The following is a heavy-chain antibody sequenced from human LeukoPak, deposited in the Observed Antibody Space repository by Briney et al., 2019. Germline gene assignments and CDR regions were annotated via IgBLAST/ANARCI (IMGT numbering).Heavy chain of an antibody. CDR1: GYTFTSYD. V-gene: IGHV1-2*02. Sequence: ASVKVSCKASGYTFTSYDINWVRQATGQGLEWMGWINPNSGGTNYAQKFQGRVTMTRDTSISTAYMELSRLRSDDTAVYYARVLRQYQLLLGYWGQGTLVTVSS. D-gene: IGHD2-2*01. J-gene: IGHJ4*02. CDR2: INPNSGGT. CDR3: ARVLRQYQLLLGY.